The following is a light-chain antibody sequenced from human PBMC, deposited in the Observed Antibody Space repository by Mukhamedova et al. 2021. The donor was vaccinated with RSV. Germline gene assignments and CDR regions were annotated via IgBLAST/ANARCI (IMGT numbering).Light chain of an antibody. Sequence: PRLLIYGTSTRATGIPDRFSGSGSGRDFTLTISRLEPEDLAVYFCELFGDSPPYTFGQGTKLEIK. V-gene: IGKV3-20*01. CDR2: GTS. CDR3: ELFGDSPPYT. J-gene: IGKJ2*01.